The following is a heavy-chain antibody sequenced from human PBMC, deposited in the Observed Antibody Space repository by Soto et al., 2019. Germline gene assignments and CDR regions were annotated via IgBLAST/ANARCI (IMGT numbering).Heavy chain of an antibody. V-gene: IGHV4-39*01. CDR1: GGSISSSSYY. CDR3: ARLSHPYWFDP. Sequence: SETLSLACTVSGGSISSSSYYWGWIRQPPGKGLEWIGSIYYSGSTYSNPSLKSRVTISVDTSKNQFSLKLTSVTAADTAIYYCARLSHPYWFDPWGQGTLVTVSS. J-gene: IGHJ5*02. CDR2: IYYSGST.